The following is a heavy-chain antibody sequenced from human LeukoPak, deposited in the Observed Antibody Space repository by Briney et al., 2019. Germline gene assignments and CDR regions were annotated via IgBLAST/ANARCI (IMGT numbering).Heavy chain of an antibody. Sequence: GGSLRLSCAASGFTFSSYSMNWVRQAPGKGLERVSYISSSSSTIYYADSVKGRFTISRDNAKNSLYLQMNSLRAEDTAVYYCARDLKRGYSYGYDPHWYFDLWGRGTLVTVSS. J-gene: IGHJ2*01. CDR2: ISSSSSTI. D-gene: IGHD5-18*01. CDR1: GFTFSSYS. V-gene: IGHV3-48*01. CDR3: ARDLKRGYSYGYDPHWYFDL.